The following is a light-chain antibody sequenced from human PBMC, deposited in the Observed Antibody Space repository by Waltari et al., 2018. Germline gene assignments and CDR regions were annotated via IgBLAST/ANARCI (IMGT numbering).Light chain of an antibody. CDR3: QEANSFPLP. V-gene: IGKV1-12*01. CDR1: QGIRSW. Sequence: DIQMTQSPPSVSASVGDRVTITGRASQGIRSWLSWSQQKPGKAPQLMVYAAANLQCGVLSRFSGSDSGTEVTLTISSLQPEDVATYYCQEANSFPLPFGGGTKVEI. J-gene: IGKJ4*01. CDR2: AAA.